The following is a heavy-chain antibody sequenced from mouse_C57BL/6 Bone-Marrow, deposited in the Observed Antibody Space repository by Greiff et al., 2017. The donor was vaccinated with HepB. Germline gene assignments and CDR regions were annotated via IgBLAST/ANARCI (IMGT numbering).Heavy chain of an antibody. J-gene: IGHJ3*01. V-gene: IGHV3-6*01. CDR3: ASAYYSKGFAY. D-gene: IGHD2-5*01. CDR2: ISYDGSN. Sequence: EVQRVESGPGLVKPSQSLSLTCSVTGYSITSGYYWNWIRQFPGNKLEWMGYISYDGSNNYNPSLKNRISITRDTSKNQFFLKLNSVTTEDTATYYCASAYYSKGFAYWGQGTLVTVSA. CDR1: GYSITSGYY.